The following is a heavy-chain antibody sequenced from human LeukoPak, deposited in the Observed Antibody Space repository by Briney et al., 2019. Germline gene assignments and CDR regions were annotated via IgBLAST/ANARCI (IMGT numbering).Heavy chain of an antibody. CDR2: ISGPGGDT. Sequence: GGSLRLSCAASGIIFSDYYMAWIRQAPGKGLEYVSYISGPGGDTVYADSVKGRFTISRDNAKNSLYLQMNSLRTEDTAVYYCARSSRSVAFRGRGTLVTVSS. J-gene: IGHJ4*02. CDR3: ARSSRSVAF. V-gene: IGHV3-11*01. CDR1: GIIFSDYY.